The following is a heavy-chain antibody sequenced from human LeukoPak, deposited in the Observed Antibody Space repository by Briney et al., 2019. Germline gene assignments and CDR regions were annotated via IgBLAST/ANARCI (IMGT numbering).Heavy chain of an antibody. CDR3: AKGYSYDY. V-gene: IGHV3-23*01. CDR1: GFSFNNNG. J-gene: IGHJ4*02. D-gene: IGHD5-18*01. CDR2: ISTGGETT. Sequence: GGSLRLSCTASGFSFNNNGMTWVRQVPAKGLEWVSSISTGGETTYYADSVKGRFTISRDNSKNTLYLQMNSLRAEDTAVYYCAKGYSYDYWGQGTLVTVSS.